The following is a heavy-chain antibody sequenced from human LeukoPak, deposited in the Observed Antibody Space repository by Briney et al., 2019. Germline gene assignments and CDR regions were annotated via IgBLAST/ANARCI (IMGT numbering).Heavy chain of an antibody. CDR3: ARVAVLGYCSSTSCHGAFDI. Sequence: PSETLSLTCTVSGGSISSYYWSWIRQPPGKGLEWIGYIYYSGSTNYNPSLKSRVTISVDTSKNQFSLKLSSVTAADTAVYYCARVAVLGYCSSTSCHGAFDIWGQGTMVTVSS. CDR2: IYYSGST. V-gene: IGHV4-59*01. CDR1: GGSISSYY. D-gene: IGHD2-2*01. J-gene: IGHJ3*02.